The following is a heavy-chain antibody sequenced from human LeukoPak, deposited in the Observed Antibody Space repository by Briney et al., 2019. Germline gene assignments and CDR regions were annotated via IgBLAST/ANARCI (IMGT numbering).Heavy chain of an antibody. CDR2: ISSSGSYI. CDR3: ARGTVGYSYAEFDY. D-gene: IGHD5-18*01. CDR1: EFTFNTYS. Sequence: GGSLRLSCAASEFTFNTYSMNWVRQAPGKGLEWVSYISSSGSYIYYADSEKGRFTISRDNAKNSVYLQMNSLGAEDTAVYYCARGTVGYSYAEFDYWGQGTLVTVSS. J-gene: IGHJ4*02. V-gene: IGHV3-21*01.